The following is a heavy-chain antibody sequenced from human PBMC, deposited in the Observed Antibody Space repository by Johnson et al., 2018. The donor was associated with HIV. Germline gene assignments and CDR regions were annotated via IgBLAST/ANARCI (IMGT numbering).Heavy chain of an antibody. D-gene: IGHD2/OR15-2a*01. CDR3: AKVLSSWPPDSRDAFDI. CDR2: ISWNSGSI. J-gene: IGHJ3*02. Sequence: LLVESGGGLVQPGRSLKLSCAASGFTFDDYAMHWVRQTPGKGLEWVSGISWNSGSIGYADSVKGRFTISIDNAKNSLYLQMNSLRAEDTAVYFCAKVLSSWPPDSRDAFDIWGQGTMVTVSS. V-gene: IGHV3-9*01. CDR1: GFTFDDYA.